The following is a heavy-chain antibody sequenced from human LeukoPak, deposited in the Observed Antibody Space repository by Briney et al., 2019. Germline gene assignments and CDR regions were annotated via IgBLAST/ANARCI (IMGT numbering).Heavy chain of an antibody. CDR2: ISSSGSTI. D-gene: IGHD3-10*01. CDR3: AREGALYGSGRRYGMDV. CDR1: GFTFSSYE. Sequence: GGSLRLSCAASGFTFSSYEMSWVRQAPGKGLEWVSYISSSGSTIYYADSVKGRFTISRDNAKNSLYLQMNSLRAEDTAVYYCAREGALYGSGRRYGMDVWGKGATVTVSS. J-gene: IGHJ6*04. V-gene: IGHV3-48*03.